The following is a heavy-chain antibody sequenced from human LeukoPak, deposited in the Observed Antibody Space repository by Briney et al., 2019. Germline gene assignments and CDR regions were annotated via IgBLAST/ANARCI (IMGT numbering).Heavy chain of an antibody. J-gene: IGHJ4*02. D-gene: IGHD4-23*01. CDR2: ITSGGSNK. CDR3: VRDLTVYGANPLYSPDY. CDR1: GFIFSSYG. Sequence: GRTLRLSCAASGFIFSSYGMHWVRQAPGKGLEWVADITSGGSNKYYADSVKGRFTISRDNSKNTLYLQMNSLGAEDTAVYYCVRDLTVYGANPLYSPDYWGQGTLVTVSS. V-gene: IGHV3-30*03.